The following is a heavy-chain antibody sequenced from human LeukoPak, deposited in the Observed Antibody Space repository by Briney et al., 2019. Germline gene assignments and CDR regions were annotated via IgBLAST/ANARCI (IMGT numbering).Heavy chain of an antibody. CDR1: GGSISSSTYY. CDR3: ARYSGSYPHDAFDI. D-gene: IGHD1-26*01. CDR2: IYYSGST. Sequence: SETLSLTCTVSGGSISSSTYYSGWIRQPPGKGLEWIGYIYYSGSTSYNPSLKSRVTISVDTSKNHFSLKLSSVTAADTAVYYCARYSGSYPHDAFDIWGQGTMVTVSS. V-gene: IGHV4-61*03. J-gene: IGHJ3*02.